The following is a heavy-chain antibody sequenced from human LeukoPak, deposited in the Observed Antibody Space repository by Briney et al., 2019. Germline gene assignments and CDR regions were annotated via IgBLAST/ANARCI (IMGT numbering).Heavy chain of an antibody. Sequence: PSQTLSLTCTVSGGSISSGDYYWSWIRQPPGKGLEWIGYIYYSGSTNYNPSLKSRVTISVDTSKNQFSLKLSSVTAADTAVYYCARVTYYDSSGYYYGGAFDIWGQGTMVTVSS. V-gene: IGHV4-30-4*01. D-gene: IGHD3-22*01. CDR1: GGSISSGDYY. J-gene: IGHJ3*02. CDR3: ARVTYYDSSGYYYGGAFDI. CDR2: IYYSGST.